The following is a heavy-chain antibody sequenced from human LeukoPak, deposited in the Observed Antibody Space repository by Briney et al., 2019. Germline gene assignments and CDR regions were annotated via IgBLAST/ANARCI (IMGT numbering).Heavy chain of an antibody. Sequence: PSETLSLTCAVYGGSFSGYYWSWIRQPPGKGLEWIGEINHSGSTNYNPSLKGRVTISVDTSKNQFSLKLSSVTAADTAVYYCARGMHDFWSASYYYYYMDVWGKGTTVTVSS. CDR2: INHSGST. CDR3: ARGMHDFWSASYYYYYMDV. V-gene: IGHV4-34*01. D-gene: IGHD3-3*01. J-gene: IGHJ6*03. CDR1: GGSFSGYY.